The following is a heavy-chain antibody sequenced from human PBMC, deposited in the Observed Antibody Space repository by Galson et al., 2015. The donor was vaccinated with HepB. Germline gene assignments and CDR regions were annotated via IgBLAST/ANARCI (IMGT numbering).Heavy chain of an antibody. D-gene: IGHD4-17*01. CDR2: IYYSGST. J-gene: IGHJ4*02. V-gene: IGHV4-39*07. Sequence: GWIRQPPGKGLEWIGSIYYSGSTYYNPSLKSRVTISVDTSRNQFSLKLSSVTAADTAVYYCARLDYGDYYFDYWGQGTLVTVSS. CDR3: ARLDYGDYYFDY.